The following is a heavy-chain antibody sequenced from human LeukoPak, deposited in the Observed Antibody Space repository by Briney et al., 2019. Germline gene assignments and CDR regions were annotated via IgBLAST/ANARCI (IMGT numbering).Heavy chain of an antibody. Sequence: SQTLSLTCAISGDSVSRNLIRQSPSRGLEWLGRTYYRSQWYTDYAGSVQSRIIINPDTSKNQFSLQLNSVTPEDTAVYYCARARSGSYPDYWGQGTLVTVSS. CDR1: GDSVSR. CDR2: TYYRSQWYT. J-gene: IGHJ4*02. CDR3: ARARSGSYPDY. V-gene: IGHV6-1*01. D-gene: IGHD1-26*01.